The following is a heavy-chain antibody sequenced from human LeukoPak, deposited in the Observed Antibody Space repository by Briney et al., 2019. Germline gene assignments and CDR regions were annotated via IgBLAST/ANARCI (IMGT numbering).Heavy chain of an antibody. CDR1: GNSFTNNW. D-gene: IGHD3-22*01. CDR3: AKRRNDVYDISPWDPDY. CDR2: INPDNSDT. J-gene: IGHJ4*02. V-gene: IGHV5-51*01. Sequence: GESLKISCKGYGNSFTNNWIAWVRQMPGKGLEWIGIINPDNSDTQYSPPFQGQVTISVDESITTAYLQWSSLKASDTAKYYCAKRRNDVYDISPWDPDYWGQGTLVTVSS.